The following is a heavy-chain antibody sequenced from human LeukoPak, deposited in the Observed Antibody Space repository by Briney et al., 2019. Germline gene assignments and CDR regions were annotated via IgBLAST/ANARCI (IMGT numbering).Heavy chain of an antibody. V-gene: IGHV5-51*01. Sequence: GESLKISCKGSGYSFTSYWIGWVRQMPGKGLEWMGIIYPGDSDTRYSPSFQGQVTISADKSISTAYLQWSSLKASDTAMYYCARHQQPWLTTTPFDYWGQGTLVAVSS. CDR2: IYPGDSDT. J-gene: IGHJ4*02. CDR1: GYSFTSYW. D-gene: IGHD6-19*01. CDR3: ARHQQPWLTTTPFDY.